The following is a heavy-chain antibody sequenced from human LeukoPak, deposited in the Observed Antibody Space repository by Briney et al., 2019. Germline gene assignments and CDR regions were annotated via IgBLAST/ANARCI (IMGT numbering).Heavy chain of an antibody. Sequence: SETLSLTCAVYGGSFSGYYWSWIRQPPGKGLEWIGEINHSGSTNYNPSLKSRVTISVDTSKNQFSLKLSSVTAADTAVYYCARGHRYYYDSSGYYHYFDYWGQGTLVTVSS. CDR3: ARGHRYYYDSSGYYHYFDY. CDR1: GGSFSGYY. CDR2: INHSGST. D-gene: IGHD3-22*01. V-gene: IGHV4-34*01. J-gene: IGHJ4*02.